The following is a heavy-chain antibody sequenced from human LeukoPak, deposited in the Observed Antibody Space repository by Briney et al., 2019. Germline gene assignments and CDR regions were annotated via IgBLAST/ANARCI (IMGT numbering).Heavy chain of an antibody. V-gene: IGHV4-59*11. Sequence: KPSETLPLTCTVSGGSIRSHYWSWIRQPPGKGLDWIGYIYYSGSTSYNPSLKSRVTISVDTSKNQFSLKLSSVTAADTAVYYCARGAGYDSSGYYAEYFQHWGQGTLVTVSP. J-gene: IGHJ1*01. CDR3: ARGAGYDSSGYYAEYFQH. D-gene: IGHD3-22*01. CDR2: IYYSGST. CDR1: GGSIRSHY.